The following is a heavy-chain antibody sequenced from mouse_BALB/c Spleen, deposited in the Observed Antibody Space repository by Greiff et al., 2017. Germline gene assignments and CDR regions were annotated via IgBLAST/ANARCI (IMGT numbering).Heavy chain of an antibody. J-gene: IGHJ2*01. CDR2: INPSNGGT. D-gene: IGHD3-3*01. CDR1: GYTFTSYY. Sequence: VKLVESGAELVKPGASVKLSCKASGYTFTSYYMYWVKQRPGQGLEWIGEINPSNGGTNFNEKFKSKATLTVDKSSSTAYMQLSSLTSEDSAVYYCTRFGDLAYFDYWGQGTTLTVSS. CDR3: TRFGDLAYFDY. V-gene: IGHV1S81*02.